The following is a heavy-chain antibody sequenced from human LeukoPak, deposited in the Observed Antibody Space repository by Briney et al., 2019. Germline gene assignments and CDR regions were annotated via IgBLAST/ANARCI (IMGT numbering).Heavy chain of an antibody. CDR2: IIPILGIA. J-gene: IGHJ4*02. V-gene: IGHV1-69*04. CDR1: GGTFSSYA. D-gene: IGHD6-19*01. Sequence: GASVKVSCKASGGTFSSYAISWVRQALGQGLEWMGRIIPILGIANYAQKFQGSVTITADKSTSTAYMELSSLRSEDTAVYYCARGSAVYSSGWYAVRWGQGTLVTVSS. CDR3: ARGSAVYSSGWYAVR.